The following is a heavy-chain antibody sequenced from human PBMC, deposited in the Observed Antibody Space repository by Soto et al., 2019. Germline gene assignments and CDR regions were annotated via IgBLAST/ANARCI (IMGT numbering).Heavy chain of an antibody. Sequence: SETLSLTCTVSGGSILNGGHYWTWIRQHPGKSLEWIGRIFFSGNTHYNPALKSRLTFSLDTAKNQFSLKLTSVTAADTAIYYCEGDNCGGMLGFWGPGTLVTVYS. V-gene: IGHV4-31*03. CDR1: GGSILNGGHY. CDR2: IFFSGNT. D-gene: IGHD2-15*01. CDR3: EGDNCGGMLGF. J-gene: IGHJ4*02.